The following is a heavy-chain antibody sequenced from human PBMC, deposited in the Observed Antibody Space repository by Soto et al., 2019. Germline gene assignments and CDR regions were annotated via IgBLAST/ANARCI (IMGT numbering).Heavy chain of an antibody. Sequence: ASVKVSCKASGYAFTSYAMHWVRQAPGQRLEWMGWINAGNGNTKYSQKFQGRVTITRDTSASTAYMELSSLRSEDTAVYYCARGGGGSSWFFDYWGQGTLVTVSS. CDR2: INAGNGNT. CDR1: GYAFTSYA. V-gene: IGHV1-3*01. D-gene: IGHD6-13*01. CDR3: ARGGGGSSWFFDY. J-gene: IGHJ4*02.